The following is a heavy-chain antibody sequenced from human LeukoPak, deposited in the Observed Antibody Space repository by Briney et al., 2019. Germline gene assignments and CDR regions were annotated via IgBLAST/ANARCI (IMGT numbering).Heavy chain of an antibody. J-gene: IGHJ4*02. CDR2: ISTSGSSI. CDR1: GFTFSSYS. Sequence: GGSLRLSCAASGFTFSSYSMNWVRQAPGKGLEWVSYISTSGSSIYYADSVKGRFTISRDDAKNSLYLQLDSLRAEDTAVYYCARDYPGSGWYRLDYWGQGTLVTVSS. V-gene: IGHV3-48*01. CDR3: ARDYPGSGWYRLDY. D-gene: IGHD6-19*01.